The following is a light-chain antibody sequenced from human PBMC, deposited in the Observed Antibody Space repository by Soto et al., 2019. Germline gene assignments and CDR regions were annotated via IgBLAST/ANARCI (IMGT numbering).Light chain of an antibody. CDR3: TSYTSSFTYV. CDR1: SSDVGAYNY. J-gene: IGLJ1*01. CDR2: DVT. V-gene: IGLV2-11*01. Sequence: QSVLTQPPSVSGSPGQSVTISCTGTSSDVGAYNYVAWYQQHPGKAPKIMIYDVTKRPSGVPDRFSGSKSGNTASLTISGLQAEDEADYYCTSYTSSFTYVFGAGTKVTVL.